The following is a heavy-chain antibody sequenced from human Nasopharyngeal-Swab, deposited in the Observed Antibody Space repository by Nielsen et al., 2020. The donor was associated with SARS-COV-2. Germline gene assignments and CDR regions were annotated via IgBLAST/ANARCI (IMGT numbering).Heavy chain of an antibody. CDR2: ISSSSSYI. Sequence: GESLKISCAASGFTFSSYAMSWVRQAPGKGLEWVSSISSSSSYIYYADSVKGRFTISRDNAKNSLYLQMNSLRAEDTAVYYCARVPSYYGSGSDWYFDLWGRGTLVTVSS. CDR1: GFTFSSYA. V-gene: IGHV3-21*01. CDR3: ARVPSYYGSGSDWYFDL. J-gene: IGHJ2*01. D-gene: IGHD3-10*01.